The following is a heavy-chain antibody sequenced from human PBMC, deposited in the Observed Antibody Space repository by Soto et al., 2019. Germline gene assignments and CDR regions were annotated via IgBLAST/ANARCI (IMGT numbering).Heavy chain of an antibody. CDR1: GFTFSNYG. J-gene: IGHJ5*02. Sequence: QVQLVESGGGVVQPGRSLRLSCAASGFTFSNYGMHWVRQAPGKGLEWVAVISYDGSNKYYADSVKGRFSISRDNSKHTLYLQMNSLRAEDTAVYYCAKGDWFDPWGQGTLVTVSS. V-gene: IGHV3-30*18. CDR3: AKGDWFDP. CDR2: ISYDGSNK.